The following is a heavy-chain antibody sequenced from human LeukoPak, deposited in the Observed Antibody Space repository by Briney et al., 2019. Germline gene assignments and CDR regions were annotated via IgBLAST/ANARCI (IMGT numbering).Heavy chain of an antibody. D-gene: IGHD1-26*01. J-gene: IGHJ4*02. CDR2: ITSGASTI. V-gene: IGHV3-48*03. CDR3: ARQDPELAY. Sequence: GGSLRLSCAASGFTFSCYEMNWVRQAPEKGLEWVSYITSGASTIYYADSVKGRFTISRDNAKNSLYLQMNSLRVEDTAVYYCARQDPELAYWGQGTLVTVSS. CDR1: GFTFSCYE.